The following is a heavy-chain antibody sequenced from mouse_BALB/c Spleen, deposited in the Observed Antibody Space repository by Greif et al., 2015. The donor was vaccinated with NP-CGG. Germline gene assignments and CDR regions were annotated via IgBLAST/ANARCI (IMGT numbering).Heavy chain of an antibody. D-gene: IGHD1-2*01. V-gene: IGHV5-9-4*01. CDR1: GFTFSSYA. CDR3: ARGKIPANWYFDV. CDR2: ISSGGSYT. Sequence: DVQLVESGGGSVKPGGSLKLSCAASGFTFSSYAMSWVRQSPEKRLEWVAEISSGGSYTYYPDTVTGRFTISRGNAKNTLYLEMSSLRSEDTAMYYCARGKIPANWYFDVWGAGTTVTVSS. J-gene: IGHJ1*01.